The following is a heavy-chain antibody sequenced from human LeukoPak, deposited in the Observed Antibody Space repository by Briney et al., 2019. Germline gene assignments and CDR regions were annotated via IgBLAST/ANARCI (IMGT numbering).Heavy chain of an antibody. V-gene: IGHV3-23*01. D-gene: IGHD3-22*01. CDR1: GFTFSGSA. CDR2: ISTSGRT. J-gene: IGHJ4*02. CDR3: AKDLDSTGYYSYRY. Sequence: PGGSLRLSCAASGFTFSGSAMSWVRQAPGKGLEWVSLISTSGRTHYPSSVEGRFTISRDNSKNTLYLQMNSLRAEDTAVYHCAKDLDSTGYYSYRYWGQGTLVTVSS.